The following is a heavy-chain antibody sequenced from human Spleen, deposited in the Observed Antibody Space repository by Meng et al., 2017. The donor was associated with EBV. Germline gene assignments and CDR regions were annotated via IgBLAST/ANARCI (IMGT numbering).Heavy chain of an antibody. J-gene: IGHJ4*02. D-gene: IGHD1-26*01. V-gene: IGHV1-18*01. CDR1: GYTFTNYG. Sequence: QVQRGQAGSEVKKPGASVKVSCKTSGYTFTNYGITWVRKVPGQGLEWMGWISADNGNTNYAQNFQGRISMTTDTSTSTAYMELRFLGSADTAVYYCARDSDIVGATYDYWGQGTLGHRLL. CDR2: ISADNGNT. CDR3: ARDSDIVGATYDY.